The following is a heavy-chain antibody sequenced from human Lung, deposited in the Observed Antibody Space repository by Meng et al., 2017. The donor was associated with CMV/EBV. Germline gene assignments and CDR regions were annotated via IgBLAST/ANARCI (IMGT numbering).Heavy chain of an antibody. Sequence: ASXXVSXKASGYTFTGYYMHWVRQAPGQGLEWMGWINPNSGGTNYAQKFQGRVTMTRDTSISTAYMELSRLRSDDTAVYYCARDGSLGYCSSTSCYGAGWFDPWXQGPLVTVSS. J-gene: IGHJ5*02. CDR2: INPNSGGT. CDR1: GYTFTGYY. CDR3: ARDGSLGYCSSTSCYGAGWFDP. V-gene: IGHV1-2*02. D-gene: IGHD2-2*01.